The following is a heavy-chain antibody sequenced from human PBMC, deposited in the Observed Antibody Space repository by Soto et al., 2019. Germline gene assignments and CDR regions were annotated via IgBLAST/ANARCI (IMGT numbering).Heavy chain of an antibody. CDR2: INSDGSST. J-gene: IGHJ6*02. V-gene: IGHV3-74*01. CDR3: ARDRGWQLVRATGVGYYYGMDV. Sequence: EVQLVESGGGLVQPGGSLRLSCAASGFTFSSYWMHWVRQAPGKGLVWVSRINSDGSSTSYADSVKGRFTISRDNAKSTLYLQMNSLRAEDTAVYYCARDRGWQLVRATGVGYYYGMDVWGQGTTVTVSS. D-gene: IGHD6-6*01. CDR1: GFTFSSYW.